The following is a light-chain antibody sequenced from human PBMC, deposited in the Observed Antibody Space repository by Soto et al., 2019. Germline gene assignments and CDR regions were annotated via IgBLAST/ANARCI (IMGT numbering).Light chain of an antibody. CDR1: QSVSSN. J-gene: IGKJ1*01. CDR3: QQYKNWPS. CDR2: GAS. Sequence: EIVMTQSPATLSVSPGERATLSCRASQSVSSNLAWYQQKPGQAPSLLIYGASTRATGIPARFSGSGSGTEFTLTISSLQSEDVADYYCQQYKNWPSFGQGTKVEIK. V-gene: IGKV3-15*01.